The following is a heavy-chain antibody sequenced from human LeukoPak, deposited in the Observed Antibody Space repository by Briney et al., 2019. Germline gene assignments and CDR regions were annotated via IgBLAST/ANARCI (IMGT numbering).Heavy chain of an antibody. V-gene: IGHV3-21*01. CDR2: ITSSGTYT. CDR1: GFTFSNYN. J-gene: IGHJ6*03. Sequence: PGGSLRLSCADSGFTFSNYNMNWVRQAPGKAMEWVSSITSSGTYTFYADSVKGRFTISRDNAKNSLYLQMYSLGPEDTAVYYCARDPYSGNYGTYYYYYMDVWGKGTTVTISS. D-gene: IGHD1-26*01. CDR3: ARDPYSGNYGTYYYYYMDV.